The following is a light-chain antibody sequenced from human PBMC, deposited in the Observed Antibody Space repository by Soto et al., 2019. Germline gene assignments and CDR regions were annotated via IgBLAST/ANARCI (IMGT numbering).Light chain of an antibody. J-gene: IGKJ2*01. V-gene: IGKV1-6*01. Sequence: AIQMTQSPSSLSASVGDRVTISCRASQGIRNELGWYQQKPGKAPKLLLYGASILQSGVPSRFSGSGSGTDFTLTISSLQPEDFATYYCLHDYTYPYSFGQGTKLEIK. CDR3: LHDYTYPYS. CDR1: QGIRNE. CDR2: GAS.